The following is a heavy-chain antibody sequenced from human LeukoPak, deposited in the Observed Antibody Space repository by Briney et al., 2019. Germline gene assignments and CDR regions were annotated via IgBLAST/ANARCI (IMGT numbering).Heavy chain of an antibody. CDR1: GFTFSNYA. CDR3: AKSYGYRVYNWFDP. CDR2: ISQSGGRST. J-gene: IGHJ5*02. Sequence: PGGSLRLSCAASGFTFSNYAMTWVRPAPGEGLEWVAFISQSGGRSTDYADSVRGRFTISRDNSTNTLYLQMSSLRAEDTARYYCAKSYGYRVYNWFDPWGQGILVTVSS. V-gene: IGHV3-23*01. D-gene: IGHD6-13*01.